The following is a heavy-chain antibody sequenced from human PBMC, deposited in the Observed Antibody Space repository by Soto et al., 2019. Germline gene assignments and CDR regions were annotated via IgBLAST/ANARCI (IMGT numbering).Heavy chain of an antibody. CDR3: ARTIAARPDFFDY. D-gene: IGHD6-6*01. CDR2: IYYSGST. CDR1: GGSISSSSYY. Sequence: SETLSLTCTVSGGSISSSSYYWGWIRQPPGKGLEWIGSIYYSGSTYYNPSLKSRVTISVDTSKNQFSLKLSSVTAADTAVYYCARTIAARPDFFDYWGQGTLVTVSS. J-gene: IGHJ4*02. V-gene: IGHV4-39*01.